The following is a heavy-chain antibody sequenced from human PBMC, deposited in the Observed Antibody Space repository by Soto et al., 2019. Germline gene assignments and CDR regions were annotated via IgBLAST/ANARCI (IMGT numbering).Heavy chain of an antibody. J-gene: IGHJ5*02. CDR2: MNPNSGNT. Sequence: QVQLVQSGAEVKKPGASVKVSCKASGYTFTSYDINWVRQATGQGLEWMGWMNPNSGNTGYAQKFQGRVTMTRNTSISTAYMELSSLRSEDTAVYYCARGMSSSWYGRTGWFDPWGQGTLVTVSS. CDR1: GYTFTSYD. V-gene: IGHV1-8*01. CDR3: ARGMSSSWYGRTGWFDP. D-gene: IGHD6-13*01.